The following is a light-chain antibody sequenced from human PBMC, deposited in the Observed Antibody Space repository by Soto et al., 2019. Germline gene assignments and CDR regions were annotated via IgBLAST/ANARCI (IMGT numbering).Light chain of an antibody. Sequence: QSVLTQPPSLSGTPGQTVTISCIGSRSNIGSAIVHWYQQIPGTAPKHLIYMNNQRPSGVPDRFSGSKSGTSASLVITGLRPEDEADYYCVAWDDNVSSRVFGGGTKATVL. V-gene: IGLV1-47*01. CDR3: VAWDDNVSSRV. CDR2: MNN. J-gene: IGLJ3*02. CDR1: RSNIGSAI.